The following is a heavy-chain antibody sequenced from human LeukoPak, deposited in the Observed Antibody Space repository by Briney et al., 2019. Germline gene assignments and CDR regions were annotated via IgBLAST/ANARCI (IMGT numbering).Heavy chain of an antibody. D-gene: IGHD5-12*01. V-gene: IGHV4-4*07. J-gene: IGHJ4*02. CDR2: IYTSGST. CDR1: GVSISSYY. Sequence: SETLSLTRTVSGVSISSYYWSWIRQPAREGLEWIGRIYTSGSTNYNPSLKSRVTMSVDTSKNQFSLKVSSVTAADTAVYYCARNSGNDLFDYWGQGTLVTVSS. CDR3: ARNSGNDLFDY.